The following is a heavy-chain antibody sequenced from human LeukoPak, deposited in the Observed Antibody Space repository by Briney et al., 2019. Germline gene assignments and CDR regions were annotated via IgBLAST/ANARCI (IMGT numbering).Heavy chain of an antibody. V-gene: IGHV3-33*06. CDR2: IWFDGSEK. D-gene: IGHD6-13*01. CDR1: GFAFSDYG. Sequence: PGRSLRLSCAASGFAFSDYGMHWVRQAPGKGLEWVAVIWFDGSEKYYADSVKGRFTISRDNSKNTLYLQMNSLRAEDTAVYYCANAEQQLVRYWGQGTLVTVSS. J-gene: IGHJ4*02. CDR3: ANAEQQLVRY.